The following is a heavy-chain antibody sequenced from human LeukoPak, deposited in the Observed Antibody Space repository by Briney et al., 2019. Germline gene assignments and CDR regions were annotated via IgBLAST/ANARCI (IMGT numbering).Heavy chain of an antibody. CDR2: ISAYNGNT. CDR3: ARDAPFYSGSYLSADY. J-gene: IGHJ4*02. V-gene: IGHV1-18*01. Sequence: ASVKVSCKASGYTFTSYGISWVRQAPGQGLEWMGWISAYNGNTNYAQKLQGRVTMTTDTSTSTAYMELRSLGSDDTAVYYCARDAPFYSGSYLSADYWGQGTLVTVSS. CDR1: GYTFTSYG. D-gene: IGHD1-26*01.